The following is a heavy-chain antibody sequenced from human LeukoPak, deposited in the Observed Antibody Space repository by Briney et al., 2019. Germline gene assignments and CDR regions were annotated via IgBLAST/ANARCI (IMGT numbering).Heavy chain of an antibody. V-gene: IGHV4-59*08. CDR3: ARRSPGYSYSIDS. CDR2: IYNTGST. Sequence: SETLSLTCTVSGGSLSSFYWNWIRQPPGKGLEWIGYIYNTGSTNYNPSLKSRVTISVDMSKNQFSLNLSSVTAADTAVYYCARRSPGYSYSIDSWGQGTLVTVSS. CDR1: GGSLSSFY. J-gene: IGHJ4*02. D-gene: IGHD5-18*01.